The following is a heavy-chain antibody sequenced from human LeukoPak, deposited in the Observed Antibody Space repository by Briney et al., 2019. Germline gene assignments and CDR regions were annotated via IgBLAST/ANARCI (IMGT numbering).Heavy chain of an antibody. Sequence: SETLSLTCTVSGASTSSSFWSWIRQSPGKGLEWIGYINYRGETSQNPSLESRVSMSIDTSKNQISLQLTSVTAADTAVYYCAGDALYSSVGFSLGYWGQGTLVTVSS. J-gene: IGHJ4*02. CDR3: AGDALYSSVGFSLGY. CDR2: INYRGET. D-gene: IGHD6-25*01. CDR1: GASTSSSF. V-gene: IGHV4-59*12.